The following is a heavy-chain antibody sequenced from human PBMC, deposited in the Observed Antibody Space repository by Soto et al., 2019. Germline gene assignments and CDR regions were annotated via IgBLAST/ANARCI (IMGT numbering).Heavy chain of an antibody. Sequence: GGSLRLSCAASGFTFSSYSMNWVRQAPGKGLEWVSSISSSSSYIYYADSVKGRFTISRDNAKNSLYLQMNSLRAEDTAVYYCARGRRITIFGVPHFDYWGQGTLVTVSS. CDR1: GFTFSSYS. CDR2: ISSSSSYI. CDR3: ARGRRITIFGVPHFDY. D-gene: IGHD3-3*01. V-gene: IGHV3-21*01. J-gene: IGHJ4*02.